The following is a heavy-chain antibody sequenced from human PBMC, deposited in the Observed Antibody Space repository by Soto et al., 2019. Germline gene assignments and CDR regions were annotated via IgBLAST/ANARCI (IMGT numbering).Heavy chain of an antibody. J-gene: IGHJ5*02. CDR1: GGTFSSYA. Sequence: QVQLVQSGAEVKKPGSSVKVSCKASGGTFSSYAISWVRQAPGQGLEWMGGIIPIFGTANYAQKFQGRVTITADESTSTAYMELGSLRSEDTGVYYCARGRVAAAGGGPLDDPWGQGTLVTVSS. D-gene: IGHD6-13*01. CDR3: ARGRVAAAGGGPLDDP. CDR2: IIPIFGTA. V-gene: IGHV1-69*01.